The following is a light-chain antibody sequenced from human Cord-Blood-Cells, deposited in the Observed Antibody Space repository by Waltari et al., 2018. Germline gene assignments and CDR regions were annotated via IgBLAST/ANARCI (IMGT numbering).Light chain of an antibody. Sequence: EIVMTQSPATLSVSPGARATLSCRASQSVSSNLAWYQQKPGQAPMLLIYGASTRATGIPARFSGSGSGTEFTLTISSLQSEDFAVYYCQQYNNWPMYTFGQGTKLEIK. CDR2: GAS. J-gene: IGKJ2*01. V-gene: IGKV3-15*01. CDR3: QQYNNWPMYT. CDR1: QSVSSN.